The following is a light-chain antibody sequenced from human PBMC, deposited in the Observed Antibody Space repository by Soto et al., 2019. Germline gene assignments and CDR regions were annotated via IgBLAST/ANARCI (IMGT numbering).Light chain of an antibody. CDR2: GVT. Sequence: QSVLTQPASVSGSPGQSITISCTGSGSDIGAYNYVSWYQQHPGKAPKLLIHGVTRRPSGVSSRFSASKSAYTASLTISGLQAEDEANYYCSSYVSGNTVVFGGGTKVTAL. CDR1: GSDIGAYNY. V-gene: IGLV2-14*01. CDR3: SSYVSGNTVV. J-gene: IGLJ2*01.